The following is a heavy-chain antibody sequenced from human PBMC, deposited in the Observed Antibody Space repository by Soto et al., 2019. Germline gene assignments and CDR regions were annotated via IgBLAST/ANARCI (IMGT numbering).Heavy chain of an antibody. D-gene: IGHD3-10*01. CDR2: IYYSGST. CDR1: GGSISSSSYY. Sequence: SETLSLTCTVSGGSISSSSYYWCWIRHPPGKGLEWIGYIYYSGSTYYNPSLKSRVTISVDTSKNQFSLKLSSVTAADTAVYYCARFYMVRGVMGAFDIWGQGTMVTVSS. J-gene: IGHJ3*02. V-gene: IGHV4-31*03. CDR3: ARFYMVRGVMGAFDI.